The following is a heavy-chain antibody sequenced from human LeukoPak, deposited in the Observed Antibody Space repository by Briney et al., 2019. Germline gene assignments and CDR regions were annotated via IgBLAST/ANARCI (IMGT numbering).Heavy chain of an antibody. J-gene: IGHJ4*02. Sequence: GGSLRLSCAASGFTFSSYAMSWDRQAPGKGLEWVSAISGSGGSTYYADSVKGRFTISRDNSKNTLYLQMNSLRAEDTAVYYCAKGVYYYDSSGYYYFDYWGQGTLVTVSS. CDR3: AKGVYYYDSSGYYYFDY. D-gene: IGHD3-22*01. CDR2: ISGSGGST. CDR1: GFTFSSYA. V-gene: IGHV3-23*01.